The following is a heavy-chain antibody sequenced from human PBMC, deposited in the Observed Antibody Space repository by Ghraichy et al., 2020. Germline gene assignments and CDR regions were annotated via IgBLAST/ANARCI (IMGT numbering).Heavy chain of an antibody. CDR1: GFTFSSYW. CDR2: IKQDGSEK. D-gene: IGHD3-3*01. CDR3: ARQVHPLYYDFWSGYFDY. J-gene: IGHJ4*02. Sequence: GGSLRLSCAASGFTFSSYWMSWVRQAPGKGLEWVANIKQDGSEKYYVDSVKGRFTISRDNAKNSLYLQMNSLRAEDTAVYYCARQVHPLYYDFWSGYFDYWGQGTLVTVSS. V-gene: IGHV3-7*03.